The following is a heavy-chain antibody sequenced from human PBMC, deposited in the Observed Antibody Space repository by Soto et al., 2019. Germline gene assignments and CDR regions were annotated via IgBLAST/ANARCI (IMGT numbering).Heavy chain of an antibody. J-gene: IGHJ6*02. CDR3: ARGIEGWYQGRYYYGMDV. Sequence: PSETLSLTCTVSGGSVSSGSYYWSWIRQPPGKGLEWIGYIYHSGSTNYNPSLKSRVTISVDTSKNQFSLKLSSVTAADTAVYYCARGIEGWYQGRYYYGMDVWGQGTRSPSP. CDR1: GGSVSSGSYY. D-gene: IGHD6-19*01. V-gene: IGHV4-61*01. CDR2: IYHSGST.